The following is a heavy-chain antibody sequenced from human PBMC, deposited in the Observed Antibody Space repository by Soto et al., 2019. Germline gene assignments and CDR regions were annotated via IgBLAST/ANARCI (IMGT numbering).Heavy chain of an antibody. V-gene: IGHV3-33*01. CDR3: ARDDIPGIAVATYGMDV. D-gene: IGHD6-19*01. Sequence: GGSLRLSCAASGFIFSNFGIHWFRQAPVKWLEWVAVIWYDGSNEYYADSVKGRFTISKDNSKNTLYLQMNSLRAEDTAVYYCARDDIPGIAVATYGMDVWGQGTTVTVSS. CDR2: IWYDGSNE. CDR1: GFIFSNFG. J-gene: IGHJ6*02.